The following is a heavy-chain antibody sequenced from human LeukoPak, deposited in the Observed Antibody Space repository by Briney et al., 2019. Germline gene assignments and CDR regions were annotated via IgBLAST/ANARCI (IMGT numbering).Heavy chain of an antibody. Sequence: ASVKVSCKASGYSFTSYGSSWVRQAPGQGLEWMEGISAYNGNTNYAQKLQGRVTMTTDTSTSTAYMELRSLRSDDTAVYYCARGPRYYYDSSGRGTTDYWGQGTLVTVSS. D-gene: IGHD3-22*01. J-gene: IGHJ4*02. CDR1: GYSFTSYG. CDR2: ISAYNGNT. V-gene: IGHV1-18*01. CDR3: ARGPRYYYDSSGRGTTDY.